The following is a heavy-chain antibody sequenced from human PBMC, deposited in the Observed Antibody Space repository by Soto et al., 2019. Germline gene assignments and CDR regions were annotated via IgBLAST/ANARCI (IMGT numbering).Heavy chain of an antibody. J-gene: IGHJ4*02. D-gene: IGHD3-22*01. V-gene: IGHV3-23*01. CDR2: ISGSGGST. CDR1: GFTCSRYA. CDR3: AKRIGSGYGRIDY. Sequence: GGSLRLSCAASGFTCSRYAMSWVRQAPGKGLEWVSAISGSGGSTYYADSVKGRFTISRDNSKTTLYLQMNSLRAEDTAVYYCAKRIGSGYGRIDYWGQGTLVTVSS.